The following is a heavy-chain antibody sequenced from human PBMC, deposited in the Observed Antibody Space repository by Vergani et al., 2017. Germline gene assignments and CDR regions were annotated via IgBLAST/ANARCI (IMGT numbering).Heavy chain of an antibody. CDR3: AKVQLWFGELRGYYYYGMDV. V-gene: IGHV3-23*01. Sequence: VQLLESGGGLVQPGGSLRLSCAASGFTFSSYAMSWVRQAPGKGLEWVSAISGSGGSTYYADSVKGRFTISRDNSKNTLYLQMNSLRAEDTAVYYCAKVQLWFGELRGYYYYGMDVWGQGTTVTVSS. CDR1: GFTFSSYA. D-gene: IGHD3-10*01. CDR2: ISGSGGST. J-gene: IGHJ6*02.